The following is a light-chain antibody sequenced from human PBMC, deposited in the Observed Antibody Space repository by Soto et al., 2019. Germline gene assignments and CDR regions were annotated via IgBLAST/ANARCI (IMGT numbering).Light chain of an antibody. Sequence: QSVLTQPASVSGSPGQSITISCTGTSSDVGGYNYVSWYQQHPGKAPKLMIYAVSNRPSGVSNRVSGSKSGNTASLTISGLQAEDEAYYYCSSYTSSSTRVFVTGTKLTVL. V-gene: IGLV2-14*01. CDR3: SSYTSSSTRV. CDR2: AVS. J-gene: IGLJ1*01. CDR1: SSDVGGYNY.